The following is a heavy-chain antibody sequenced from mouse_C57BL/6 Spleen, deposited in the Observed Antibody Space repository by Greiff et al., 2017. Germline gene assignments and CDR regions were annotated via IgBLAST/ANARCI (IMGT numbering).Heavy chain of an antibody. CDR1: GYAFSSYW. J-gene: IGHJ1*03. CDR3: ARGGANWGSYWYFDV. CDR2: IYPGDGDT. Sequence: VQLQQSGAELVKPGASVKISCKASGYAFSSYWMNWVKQRPGKGLEWIGQIYPGDGDTNYNEKFKGKATLTADKSSSTAYMQLSSLTSEDSAVXFCARGGANWGSYWYFDVWGTGTTVTVSS. V-gene: IGHV1-80*01. D-gene: IGHD4-1*01.